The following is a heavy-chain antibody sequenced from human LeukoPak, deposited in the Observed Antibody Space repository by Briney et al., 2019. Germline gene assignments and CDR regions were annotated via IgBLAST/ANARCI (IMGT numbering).Heavy chain of an antibody. V-gene: IGHV1-18*01. Sequence: ASVKVSCKASGYTFTSYGLSLVRHAPGQGLEWMGWISAYNGNTNYAQKLQGRVTMTTDTSTSTAYMELRSLRSDDTAVYYCARDVYSYEAGYWGQGTLVTVSS. CDR1: GYTFTSYG. CDR3: ARDVYSYEAGY. J-gene: IGHJ4*02. D-gene: IGHD5-18*01. CDR2: ISAYNGNT.